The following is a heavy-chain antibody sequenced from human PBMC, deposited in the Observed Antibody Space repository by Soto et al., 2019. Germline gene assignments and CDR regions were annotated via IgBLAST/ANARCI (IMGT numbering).Heavy chain of an antibody. J-gene: IGHJ3*02. Sequence: QVQLQESGPGLVKLSQTLSLTCTVSGGSIRSGGYYWSWIRQHPGKGLEWIGYIYYSGSTYYNPSLKSRVTISVDTSKNQFSLKLSSVTAADTAVYYCARDRGYCSSTSCYYPAFDIWGQGTMVTVSS. V-gene: IGHV4-31*03. CDR2: IYYSGST. D-gene: IGHD2-2*03. CDR3: ARDRGYCSSTSCYYPAFDI. CDR1: GGSIRSGGYY.